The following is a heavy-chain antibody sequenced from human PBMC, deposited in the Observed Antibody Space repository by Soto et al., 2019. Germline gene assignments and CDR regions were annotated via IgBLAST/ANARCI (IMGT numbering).Heavy chain of an antibody. Sequence: KTSETLSLTCTVSGGSIRGYYWSWIRQPAGKGLEWIGRIYASGSTNYNPSLKSRVTMSLDTSKNQFSLKLSSMTAADTAVYYCASLKFTYFDCWGQGTLVTVSS. CDR1: GGSIRGYY. D-gene: IGHD3-16*01. CDR2: IYASGST. CDR3: ASLKFTYFDC. J-gene: IGHJ4*02. V-gene: IGHV4-4*07.